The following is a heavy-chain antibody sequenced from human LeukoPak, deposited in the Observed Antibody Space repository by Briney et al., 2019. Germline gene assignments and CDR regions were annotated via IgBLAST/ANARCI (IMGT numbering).Heavy chain of an antibody. V-gene: IGHV1-69*13. CDR3: ARDHCSGGSCYNGMDV. Sequence: SVKVSCKASGGTFSSYAISWVRQAPGQGLEWMGGIIPIFGTANYAQKFQGRVTITADESTSTAYMELSSLRSEDTAVYYCARDHCSGGSCYNGMDVWGQGTTVTVSS. CDR2: IIPIFGTA. D-gene: IGHD2-15*01. CDR1: GGTFSSYA. J-gene: IGHJ6*02.